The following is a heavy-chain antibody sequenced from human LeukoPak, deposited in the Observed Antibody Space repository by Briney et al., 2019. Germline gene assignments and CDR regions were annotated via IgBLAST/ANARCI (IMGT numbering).Heavy chain of an antibody. CDR3: AKDADSSGYAVFGY. D-gene: IGHD3-22*01. CDR2: ISWNSGSI. CDR1: GFTFDDYA. J-gene: IGHJ4*02. Sequence: GRSLRLSCAASGFTFDDYAMHWVRQAPGKGLEWVSGISWNSGSIGYADSVKGRFTISRDNAKNSLYLQMNSLRAEDTALYYCAKDADSSGYAVFGYWGQGTLVTVSS. V-gene: IGHV3-9*01.